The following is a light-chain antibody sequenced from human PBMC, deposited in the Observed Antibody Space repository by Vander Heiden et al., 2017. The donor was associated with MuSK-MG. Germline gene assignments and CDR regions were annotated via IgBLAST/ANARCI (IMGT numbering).Light chain of an antibody. CDR3: SSYTSSSTRV. CDR2: DVT. CDR1: SSHLGAHNY. V-gene: IGLV2-14*03. Sequence: QPALTQPASVSGSPGQSTTIPCTGTSSHLGAHNYLPRYQQPPGRPPIRMIYDVTTRPSGVSNRVSGSKSGNTASLTISGLQAEDEADYYCSSYTSSSTRVFGGGTKLTVL. J-gene: IGLJ2*01.